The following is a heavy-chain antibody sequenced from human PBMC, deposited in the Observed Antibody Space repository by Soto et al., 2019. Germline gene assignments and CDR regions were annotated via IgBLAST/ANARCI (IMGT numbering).Heavy chain of an antibody. Sequence: QVQLVESGGGVVQPGRSLRLSCAASGFTFSSYAMHWVRQAPGKGLEWVAVITYDGSNKYYADSVKARFTISRDNSKNTLYLQMNSLRAEDTAVYYCAREAVAATPTFDYWGQGTLVTVSS. CDR3: AREAVAATPTFDY. CDR1: GFTFSSYA. J-gene: IGHJ4*02. V-gene: IGHV3-30-3*01. D-gene: IGHD2-15*01. CDR2: ITYDGSNK.